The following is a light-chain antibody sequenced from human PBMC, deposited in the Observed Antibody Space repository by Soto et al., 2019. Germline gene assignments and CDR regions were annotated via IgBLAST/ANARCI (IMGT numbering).Light chain of an antibody. V-gene: IGKV3-20*01. J-gene: IGKJ4*01. Sequence: DIVWTQSPDPLSLSPGERATLSCRASQSVSNNYLAWYQQKPGQPPRLLIYGASSRATGVPDRFSASGSATDFSLTIRRLEPEDSAVYYCQQCGSSGPLTFGGGTKVDIK. CDR2: GAS. CDR1: QSVSNNY. CDR3: QQCGSSGPLT.